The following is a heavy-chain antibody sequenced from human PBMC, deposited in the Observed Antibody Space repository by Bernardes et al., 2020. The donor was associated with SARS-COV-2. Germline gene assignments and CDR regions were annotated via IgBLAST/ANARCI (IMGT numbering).Heavy chain of an antibody. D-gene: IGHD3-3*01. V-gene: IGHV3-66*01. CDR3: AASLRFLEWLVAFDI. CDR2: IYSGGST. J-gene: IGHJ3*02. Sequence: GGSLRLSCAASGFTVRSNYMSWVRQAPGKGLEWVSVIYSGGSTYYADSVKGRFTISRDNSKNTLYLQMNSLRAEDTAVYYCAASLRFLEWLVAFDIWGQGTMVTVSS. CDR1: GFTVRSNY.